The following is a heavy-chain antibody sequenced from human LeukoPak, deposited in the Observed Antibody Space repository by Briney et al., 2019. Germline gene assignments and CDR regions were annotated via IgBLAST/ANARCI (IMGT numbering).Heavy chain of an antibody. CDR2: ISSSSSYI. V-gene: IGHV3-21*01. CDR3: ARDLLGAEDY. J-gene: IGHJ4*02. D-gene: IGHD1-26*01. CDR1: GFTFSSYS. Sequence: GGSLGLSCAASGFTFSSYSMNWVRQAPGKGLEWVSSISSSSSYIYYADSVKGRFTISRDNAKNSLYLQMNSLRAEDTAVYYYARDLLGAEDYWGQGTLVTVSS.